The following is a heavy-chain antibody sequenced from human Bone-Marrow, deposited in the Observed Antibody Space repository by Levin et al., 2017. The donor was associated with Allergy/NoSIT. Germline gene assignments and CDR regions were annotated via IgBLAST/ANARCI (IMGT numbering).Heavy chain of an antibody. CDR2: ISSDGTNE. D-gene: IGHD4-17*01. V-gene: IGHV3-30*18. CDR1: GFTFGQYG. Sequence: GGSLRLSCAASGFTFGQYGMHWVRQAPGKGLEWVAVISSDGTNEAYADSVKGRFTVSRDNSKNTLYLHMNSLRAEDTAVFYCAKDASAFGDYVFDYWGQGTLVTVSS. CDR3: AKDASAFGDYVFDY. J-gene: IGHJ4*02.